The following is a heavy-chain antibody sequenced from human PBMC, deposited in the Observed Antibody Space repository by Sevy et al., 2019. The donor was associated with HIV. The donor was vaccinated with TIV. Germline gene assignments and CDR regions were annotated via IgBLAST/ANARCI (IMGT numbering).Heavy chain of an antibody. CDR3: ASQGAVAVSFDY. Sequence: GGSLRLSCAASGFTFSDYYMSWIRQAPGKGLEWVSYISSSGSTIYYADSVKGRFTISRDNAKNSLYLKMNSLRAEDTAVYYCASQGAVAVSFDYGGQGTLVTVSS. CDR1: GFTFSDYY. J-gene: IGHJ4*02. V-gene: IGHV3-11*01. D-gene: IGHD6-19*01. CDR2: ISSSGSTI.